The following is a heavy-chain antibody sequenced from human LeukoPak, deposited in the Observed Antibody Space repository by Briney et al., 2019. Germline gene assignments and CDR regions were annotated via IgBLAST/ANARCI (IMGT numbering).Heavy chain of an antibody. CDR2: INSDGSTT. V-gene: IGHV3-74*01. Sequence: GGSLRLSCAASGFTFSSHWMHWVRQAPGKGLVWVSCINSDGSTTSYADSVKGRFTISRDNAKNTLYLQMNSLRAEDTSVYYCTRSPVGGNWFDPWGQGTLVTVSS. CDR1: GFTFSSHW. CDR3: TRSPVGGNWFDP. J-gene: IGHJ5*02.